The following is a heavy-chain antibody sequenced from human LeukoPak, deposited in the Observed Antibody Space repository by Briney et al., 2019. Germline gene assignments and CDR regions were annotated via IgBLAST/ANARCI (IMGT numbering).Heavy chain of an antibody. V-gene: IGHV1-2*02. CDR3: ANSGVYDSSGYVDY. J-gene: IGHJ4*02. Sequence: GASVKVSCKASGYTFTGYYMHWVRQAPGQGLEWMGWINPNSGGTNYAQKFQGRVTMTRDTSISTAYMELSRLRSDDTAVCYCANSGVYDSSGYVDYWGQGTLVTVSS. CDR2: INPNSGGT. CDR1: GYTFTGYY. D-gene: IGHD3-22*01.